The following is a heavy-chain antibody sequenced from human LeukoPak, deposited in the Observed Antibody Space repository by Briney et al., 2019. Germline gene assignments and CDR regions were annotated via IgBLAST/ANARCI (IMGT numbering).Heavy chain of an antibody. Sequence: ASVKVSCKASGYTFTSYDINWVRQATGQGLEWMGWMNPNSGNTGYAQKFQGRVTMTRNTSISTAYMELSSLRSEDTAVYYCARWSGSSGPFDYWGQGTLVTVSS. V-gene: IGHV1-8*01. J-gene: IGHJ4*02. CDR3: ARWSGSSGPFDY. D-gene: IGHD6-6*01. CDR1: GYTFTSYD. CDR2: MNPNSGNT.